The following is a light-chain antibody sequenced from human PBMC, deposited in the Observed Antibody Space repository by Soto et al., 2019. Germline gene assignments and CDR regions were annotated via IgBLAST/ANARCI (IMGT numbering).Light chain of an antibody. CDR1: QDIRVD. CDR2: AAS. CDR3: LQDYDFPYT. Sequence: AIQMTQSPPSLPASVGDRVIITCRASQDIRVDVGWLQQRPGHAPNLLLYAASTLHTRVPSTFTGSGSGTDFTLTINDLQPEDVATYFCLQDYDFPYTVGQGTKLEI. V-gene: IGKV1-6*01. J-gene: IGKJ2*01.